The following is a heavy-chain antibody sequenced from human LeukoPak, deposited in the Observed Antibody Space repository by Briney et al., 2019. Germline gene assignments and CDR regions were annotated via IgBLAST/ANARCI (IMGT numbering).Heavy chain of an antibody. CDR1: GGTFSSYA. CDR2: IILIFGTA. V-gene: IGHV1-69*05. J-gene: IGHJ6*03. D-gene: IGHD2-2*01. Sequence: SVTVSCKASGGTFSSYAISWARNAPRQGLEWMGGIILIFGTANYAQKFQGRVTITTNESTSTAYMELRSLRSDHTAVYYCAGDGVPAAANYYYYYMDVWGEGTTVTVSS. CDR3: AGDGVPAAANYYYYYMDV.